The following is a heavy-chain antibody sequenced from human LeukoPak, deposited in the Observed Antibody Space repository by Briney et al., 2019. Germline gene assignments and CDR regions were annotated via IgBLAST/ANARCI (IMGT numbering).Heavy chain of an antibody. J-gene: IGHJ4*02. D-gene: IGHD6-19*01. V-gene: IGHV3-23*01. CDR1: GFTFSNYA. Sequence: PGGSLRLSCAASGFTFSNYAMSWVRQTPGKGLEWVSAIRGSGDSTYYRDSVKGRFTISRDNSKSTLYLEMNSLRAEDTALYYCAKRAPPGTAVGVPYYFDHWGQGTLVTVSS. CDR2: IRGSGDST. CDR3: AKRAPPGTAVGVPYYFDH.